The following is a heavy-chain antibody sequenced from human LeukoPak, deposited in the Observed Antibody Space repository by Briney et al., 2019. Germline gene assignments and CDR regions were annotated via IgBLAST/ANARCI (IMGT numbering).Heavy chain of an antibody. D-gene: IGHD7-27*01. CDR2: INHSGST. CDR1: GGSFSGYY. CDR3: ARDYWGFHY. Sequence: SETLSLTCAVYGGSFSGYYWSWIRQPPGKGLEWIGEINHSGSTNYNPSLKSRVTISVDTSKNQFSLKLSSVTAADTAVYYCARDYWGFHYWGQGTLVTVSS. V-gene: IGHV4-34*01. J-gene: IGHJ4*02.